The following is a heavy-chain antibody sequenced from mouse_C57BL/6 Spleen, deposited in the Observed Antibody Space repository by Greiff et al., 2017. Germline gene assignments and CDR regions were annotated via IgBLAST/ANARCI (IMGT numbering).Heavy chain of an antibody. CDR2: IYPGDGDT. J-gene: IGHJ4*01. D-gene: IGHD2-1*01. CDR1: GYAFSSYW. CDR3: AREEIYYGPYYYAMDY. V-gene: IGHV1-80*01. Sequence: VQLQQSGAELVKPGASVKISCKASGYAFSSYWMNWVKQRPGKGLEWIGQIYPGDGDTNYNGKFKGKATLTADKSSSTAYMQLSSLTSEDSAVYFCAREEIYYGPYYYAMDYWGQGTSVTVSS.